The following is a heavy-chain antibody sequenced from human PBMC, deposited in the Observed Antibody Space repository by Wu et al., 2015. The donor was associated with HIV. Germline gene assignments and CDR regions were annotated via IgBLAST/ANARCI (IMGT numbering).Heavy chain of an antibody. J-gene: IGHJ4*02. CDR2: INPQSDDT. V-gene: IGHV1-2*02. CDR3: ARALRPVADALELDY. Sequence: QVHLVQFGGEVKKPGSSVKVTCKASGDGFTSYAVSWVRQAPGQGLEWMGCINPQSDDTKYAQKFQGRVTMTRDTSTNTAYMELSGLTFDDTAIYYCARALRPVADALELDYWGQGTLVTVSS. D-gene: IGHD6-19*01. CDR1: GDGFTSYA.